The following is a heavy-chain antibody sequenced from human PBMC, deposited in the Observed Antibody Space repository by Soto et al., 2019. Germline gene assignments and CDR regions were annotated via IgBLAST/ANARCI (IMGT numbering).Heavy chain of an antibody. CDR1: GGTFSSYA. Sequence: QVQLVQSGAEVKKPGSSVKVSCKASGGTFSSYALSWVRQAPGQGLEWMGGIIPMSGATNYAQKFQGRVTFTADESTNTAYLELTSLGSDDTAVYYCARGGPENDYWGQGTLVTVSS. CDR2: IIPMSGAT. J-gene: IGHJ4*02. CDR3: ARGGPENDY. D-gene: IGHD1-26*01. V-gene: IGHV1-69*12.